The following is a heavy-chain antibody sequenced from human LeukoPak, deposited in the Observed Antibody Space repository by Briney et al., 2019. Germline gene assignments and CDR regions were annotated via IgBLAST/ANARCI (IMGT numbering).Heavy chain of an antibody. CDR3: ARDVGGSLDY. CDR1: GFTFSTYW. D-gene: IGHD1-26*01. J-gene: IGHJ4*02. CDR2: IKEDESAK. Sequence: PGGSLTLSCAASGFTFSTYWMAWVRQAPGKGLEWVANIKEDESAKHQADSVKGRFTISRDNAQNPVYLQMSSLRGEDTAVYYCARDVGGSLDYWGQGTLVTVSS. V-gene: IGHV3-7*01.